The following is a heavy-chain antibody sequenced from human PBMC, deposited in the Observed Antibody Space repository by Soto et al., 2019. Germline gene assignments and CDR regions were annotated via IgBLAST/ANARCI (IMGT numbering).Heavy chain of an antibody. D-gene: IGHD3-22*01. Sequence: QVQLQQWGAGLLKPSETLSLTCAVDGGSFSGYYWSWIRQPPGNGLDWIGESNHSGSTNYKPSLKSRVTTSVDTSKNPFSLKLSSVTAADTAVYYCARDNRGPYYESSGYSPRFGYYYYGMDVWGQGTTVTVSS. CDR2: SNHSGST. CDR1: GGSFSGYY. CDR3: ARDNRGPYYESSGYSPRFGYYYYGMDV. J-gene: IGHJ6*02. V-gene: IGHV4-34*01.